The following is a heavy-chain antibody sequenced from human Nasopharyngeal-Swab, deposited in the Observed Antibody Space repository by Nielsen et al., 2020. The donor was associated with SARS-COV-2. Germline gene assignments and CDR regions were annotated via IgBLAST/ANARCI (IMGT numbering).Heavy chain of an antibody. CDR3: AKDLAIATRPLYYFDY. J-gene: IGHJ4*02. Sequence: GESLKISCAASGFTFSDRYMIWIRQAPGKGLEWISYISSSGSSINYADSVKGRFTISRDNAKNSLFLQMNSLRTEDTALYYCAKDLAIATRPLYYFDYWGQGSLVTVSS. CDR2: ISSSGSSI. CDR1: GFTFSDRY. D-gene: IGHD6-6*01. V-gene: IGHV3-11*01.